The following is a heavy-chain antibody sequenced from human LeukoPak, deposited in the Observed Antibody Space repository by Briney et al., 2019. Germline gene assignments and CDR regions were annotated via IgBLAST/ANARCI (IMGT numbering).Heavy chain of an antibody. CDR1: GGSISSGSYY. CDR3: ASPRPRGAFDI. CDR2: IYYSGST. J-gene: IGHJ3*02. Sequence: SETLSLTCTVSGGSISSGSYYWGWIRQPPGKGLEWIGSIYYSGSTYYNPSLKSRVTISVDTSKNQFSLKLSSVTAADTAVYYCASPRPRGAFDIWGQGTMVTVSS. V-gene: IGHV4-39*07.